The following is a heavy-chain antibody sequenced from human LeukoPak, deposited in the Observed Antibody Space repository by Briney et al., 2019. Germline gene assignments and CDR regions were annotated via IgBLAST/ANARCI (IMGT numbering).Heavy chain of an antibody. Sequence: GGSLRLSCAASGFTFSSYGMHWVRQAPGKGLEWVALISYDGSNEYYADSVRGRFTISRDNSKFTLYMQMNSLRAEVTAVYYCARVRAGYCTSTSCYTGMDVWGQGTTVTVSS. CDR2: ISYDGSNE. J-gene: IGHJ6*02. CDR1: GFTFSSYG. CDR3: ARVRAGYCTSTSCYTGMDV. V-gene: IGHV3-30*03. D-gene: IGHD2-2*01.